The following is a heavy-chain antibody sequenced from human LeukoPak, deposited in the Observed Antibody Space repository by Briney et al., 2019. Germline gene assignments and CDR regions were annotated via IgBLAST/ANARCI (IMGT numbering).Heavy chain of an antibody. CDR3: GRRGPRYYYYYSSGYLDAFDI. CDR2: ISSSSSYI. Sequence: GGSLRLSCAASGFTFSSYSMNWVRQAPGKGLGWVSSISSSSSYIYYADSVKGRFTISRDNAKNTLYLQMNSLRAEDTAVYYCGRRGPRYYYYYSSGYLDAFDIWGQGTMVTVSS. D-gene: IGHD3-22*01. J-gene: IGHJ3*02. V-gene: IGHV3-21*01. CDR1: GFTFSSYS.